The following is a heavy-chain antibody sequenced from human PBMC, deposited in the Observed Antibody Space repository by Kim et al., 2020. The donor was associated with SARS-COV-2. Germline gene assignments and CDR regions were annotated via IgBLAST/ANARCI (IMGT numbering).Heavy chain of an antibody. Sequence: YSPSFQGQVTISADKSISTAYLQWSSLKASDTAMYYCARQGAESTGAFDYWGQGTLVTVSS. V-gene: IGHV5-51*01. D-gene: IGHD4-17*01. CDR3: ARQGAESTGAFDY. J-gene: IGHJ4*02.